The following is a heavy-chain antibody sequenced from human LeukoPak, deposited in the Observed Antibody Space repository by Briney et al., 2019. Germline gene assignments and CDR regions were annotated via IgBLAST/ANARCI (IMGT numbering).Heavy chain of an antibody. J-gene: IGHJ6*03. CDR2: ISSSGSTI. Sequence: GRSLRLSCAASGFTFSDYYMSWIRQAPGKGLEWVSYISSSGSTIYYADSVKGRFTISRDSAKNSLYLQMNSLRAEDTAVYYCAREQGDSSGHLRYYYYYMDVWGKGTTVTVSS. CDR3: AREQGDSSGHLRYYYYYMDV. D-gene: IGHD3-22*01. CDR1: GFTFSDYY. V-gene: IGHV3-11*04.